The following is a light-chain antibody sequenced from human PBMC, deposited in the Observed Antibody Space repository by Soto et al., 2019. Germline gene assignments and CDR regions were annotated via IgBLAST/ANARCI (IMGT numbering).Light chain of an antibody. J-gene: IGKJ2*01. Sequence: EIVMTQSPATLSVSPGERATLSCRASQSVSSNLAWYQQKPGQAPRLLIYGASTRATGIPARFSGSGSGTEFTLTISRLQAEDFAVYYCQQYNNWPPYTFGQGTKLALK. CDR2: GAS. CDR1: QSVSSN. CDR3: QQYNNWPPYT. V-gene: IGKV3-15*01.